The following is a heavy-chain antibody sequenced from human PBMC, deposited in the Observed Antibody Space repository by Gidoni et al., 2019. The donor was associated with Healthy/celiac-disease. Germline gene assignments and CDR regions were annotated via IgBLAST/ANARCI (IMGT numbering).Heavy chain of an antibody. Sequence: QVQLVQSGAEVKKPGASVKVSCKASGYTFTSYGISWVRQAPGQGLEWMGWISAYNGNTNYAQKLQGRVTMTTDTSTSTAYMELRSLRSDDTAVYYCARDPVEYQLLYFDYYYYMDVWGKGTTVTVSS. CDR1: GYTFTSYG. J-gene: IGHJ6*03. V-gene: IGHV1-18*01. D-gene: IGHD2-2*02. CDR3: ARDPVEYQLLYFDYYYYMDV. CDR2: ISAYNGNT.